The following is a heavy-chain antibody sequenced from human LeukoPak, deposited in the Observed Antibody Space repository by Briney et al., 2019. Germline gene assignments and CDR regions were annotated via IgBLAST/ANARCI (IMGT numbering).Heavy chain of an antibody. J-gene: IGHJ4*02. CDR1: GGTFSSYA. D-gene: IGHD3-10*01. V-gene: IGHV1-69*05. CDR2: IIPIFGTA. CDR3: AGASDYYGSGTYPY. Sequence: SVKVSCKASGGTFSSYAISWVRQAPGQGLEWMGRIIPIFGTANYAQKFQGRVTITTDESTSTAYMELSSLRSEDTAVYYCAGASDYYGSGTYPYWGQGTLVTVSS.